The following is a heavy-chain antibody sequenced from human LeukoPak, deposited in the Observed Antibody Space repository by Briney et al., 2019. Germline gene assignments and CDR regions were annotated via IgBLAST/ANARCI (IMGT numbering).Heavy chain of an antibody. D-gene: IGHD1-26*01. CDR2: ISGSGGST. Sequence: GGSLRLSCAASGFTFSSYAMSWVRQAPGKGLEWVSAISGSGGSTYYADSVKGRFTISRDNSKNTLYLQMNSLRAEDTAVYYCAKGQVGASRKGWFDPWGQGTLVTVSS. CDR3: AKGQVGASRKGWFDP. J-gene: IGHJ5*02. CDR1: GFTFSSYA. V-gene: IGHV3-23*01.